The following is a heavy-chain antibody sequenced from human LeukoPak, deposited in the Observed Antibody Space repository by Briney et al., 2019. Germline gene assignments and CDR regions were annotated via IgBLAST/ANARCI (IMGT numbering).Heavy chain of an antibody. CDR3: AREGPTPRDPYFDH. D-gene: IGHD2-15*01. CDR1: GYGFITYS. V-gene: IGHV1-2*04. Sequence: ASVTVSCKASGYGFITYSNRWVRQAPGQGLEWMGGINPKSGGTKYARKFQGWVTLTRDTSIRTAYMELRSLKSDDTAVFFCAREGPTPRDPYFDHWGQGTLVTVSS. CDR2: INPKSGGT. J-gene: IGHJ4*02.